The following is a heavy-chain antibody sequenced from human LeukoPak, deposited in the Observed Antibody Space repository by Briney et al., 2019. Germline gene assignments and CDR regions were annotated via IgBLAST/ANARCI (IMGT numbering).Heavy chain of an antibody. CDR1: GVSISSYH. CDR3: ARSPGYYYGMDV. V-gene: IGHV4-4*07. J-gene: IGHJ6*02. CDR2: IYVDGNS. Sequence: SETLSLTCTVSGVSISSYHWSWIRQSAGKGLEWIGRIYVDGNSNYNPSLKSRVTMSVDTSKNQFSLKLSSVTAADTAVYYCARSPGYYYGMDVWGQGTTVTVSS.